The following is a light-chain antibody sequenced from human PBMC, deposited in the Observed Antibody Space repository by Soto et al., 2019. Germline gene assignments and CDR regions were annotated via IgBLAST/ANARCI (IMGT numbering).Light chain of an antibody. CDR1: QDISNF. V-gene: IGKV1-9*01. Sequence: DIQFTQSPSFLSASVGDRVTITCRASQDISNFLAWFQQKPGRAPKLLIYAVFTLQSGVPSRFSGSGSGTDFTLTISSLEPEDSAVYYCQQYGSAPRTFGQGTKVDIK. J-gene: IGKJ1*01. CDR2: AVF. CDR3: QQYGSAPRT.